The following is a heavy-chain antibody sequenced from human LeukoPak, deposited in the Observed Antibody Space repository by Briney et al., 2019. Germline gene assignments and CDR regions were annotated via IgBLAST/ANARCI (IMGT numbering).Heavy chain of an antibody. CDR1: GFTFSRYA. V-gene: IGHV3-23*01. CDR2: ISGSADTT. J-gene: IGHJ3*02. CDR3: ARDSGRFDVFDI. Sequence: GGSLSLSCAASGFTFSRYAMTWVRQVPGKGLEWVSLISGSADTTYYAESVKGRFTISRDNSKNTLYLQMNSLRAEDTAVYYCARDSGRFDVFDIWGQGTMVTVSS. D-gene: IGHD3-10*01.